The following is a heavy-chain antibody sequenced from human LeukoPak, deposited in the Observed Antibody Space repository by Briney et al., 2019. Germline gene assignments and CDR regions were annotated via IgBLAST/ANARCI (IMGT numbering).Heavy chain of an antibody. CDR1: GFTFSAYW. J-gene: IGHJ4*02. Sequence: GGSLRLSCAASGFTFSAYWMSWVRQAPGKGLEWVAHIKGDGSEKYSVDSVKGRFTISRDDAKSSLYLQMNSLRAEDTALYYCARGGFGYVYFDYWGQGSLVTVSS. CDR2: IKGDGSEK. CDR3: ARGGFGYVYFDY. V-gene: IGHV3-7*01. D-gene: IGHD2-8*01.